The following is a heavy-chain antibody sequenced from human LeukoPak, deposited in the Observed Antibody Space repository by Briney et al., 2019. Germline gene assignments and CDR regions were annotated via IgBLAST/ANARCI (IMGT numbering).Heavy chain of an antibody. J-gene: IGHJ6*03. D-gene: IGHD3-3*01. V-gene: IGHV4-34*01. Sequence: SETLSLTCAVYGGSFSGYYWSWIRQPPGKGLEWIGEINHSGSTNCNPSLKRRVTISVDTSKNQFSLKLSSVTAADTAVYYCARIRPSTIFGVAPPNYYYYYYMDVWGKGTTVTVSS. CDR1: GGSFSGYY. CDR3: ARIRPSTIFGVAPPNYYYYYYMDV. CDR2: INHSGST.